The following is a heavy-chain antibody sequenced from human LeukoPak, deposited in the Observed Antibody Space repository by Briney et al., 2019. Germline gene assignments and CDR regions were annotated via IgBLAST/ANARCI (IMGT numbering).Heavy chain of an antibody. CDR1: GFTFSSYW. CDR2: INSDGSST. V-gene: IGHV3-74*01. Sequence: GGSLRLSCAASGFTFSSYWMHWVRQAPGKGLGWVSRINSDGSSTSYADSVKGRFTISRDNAKNTLYLQMNSLRAEDTAVYYCARDPVHRYYYYGMDVWGQGTTVTVSS. D-gene: IGHD1-1*01. CDR3: ARDPVHRYYYYGMDV. J-gene: IGHJ6*02.